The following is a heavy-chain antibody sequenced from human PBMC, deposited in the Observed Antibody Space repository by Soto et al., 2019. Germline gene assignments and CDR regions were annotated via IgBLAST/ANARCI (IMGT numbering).Heavy chain of an antibody. J-gene: IGHJ4*02. CDR3: ARGVTAGVDY. CDR1: GYSFTGLD. D-gene: IGHD1-26*01. V-gene: IGHV1-8*01. Sequence: GASVKVSCKASGYSFTGLDINWVRQTTGQGLEWMGWMEPSSGRTGYAQKFQGRVTMTRDTSINTAYMESSSLTSDDTAFYYCARGVTAGVDYWGQGTLVTVSS. CDR2: MEPSSGRT.